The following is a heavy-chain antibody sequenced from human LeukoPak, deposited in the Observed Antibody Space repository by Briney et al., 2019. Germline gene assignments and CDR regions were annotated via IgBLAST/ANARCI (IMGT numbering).Heavy chain of an antibody. Sequence: KPSETLSLTCAMHSESSGGDDWTWIRQPPGKGLEWIGEVSPGGSTRYNPSLRSRVTISLDTSRSRFSLRLSSVTAADTGVYYCARGGGTRLGFDPWGQGTLVTVSS. CDR2: VSPGGST. D-gene: IGHD3-16*01. V-gene: IGHV4-34*01. CDR3: ARGGGTRLGFDP. J-gene: IGHJ5*02. CDR1: SESSGGDD.